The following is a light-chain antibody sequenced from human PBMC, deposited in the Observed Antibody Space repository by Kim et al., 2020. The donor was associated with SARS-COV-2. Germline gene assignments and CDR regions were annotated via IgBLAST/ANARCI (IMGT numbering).Light chain of an antibody. J-gene: IGLJ1*01. CDR1: NIGSKS. V-gene: IGLV3-21*03. CDR3: QVSDSSSDHFYV. CDR2: DDS. Sequence: KTARSTCGGTNIGSKSVNWYQQRPSQAPVLVVYDDSDRPSGSRERFSGCNSGNTATRTSSRVDAGDEADYYCQVSDSSSDHFYVFGSGTKFTVL.